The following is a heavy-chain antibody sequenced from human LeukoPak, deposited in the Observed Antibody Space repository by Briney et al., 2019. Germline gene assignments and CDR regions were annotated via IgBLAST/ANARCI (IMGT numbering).Heavy chain of an antibody. J-gene: IGHJ4*02. CDR1: GGSISSGTYY. Sequence: SETLSLTCTVSGGSISSGTYYWSWIRQPAGKGLEWIGRFQSSGSTNYNPSLKSRVTISVDTSKNQFSLRLTSVTAADTAVYYCTRGGSGSYATFDYWGQGTLVTVSS. V-gene: IGHV4-61*02. CDR3: TRGGSGSYATFDY. D-gene: IGHD3-10*01. CDR2: FQSSGST.